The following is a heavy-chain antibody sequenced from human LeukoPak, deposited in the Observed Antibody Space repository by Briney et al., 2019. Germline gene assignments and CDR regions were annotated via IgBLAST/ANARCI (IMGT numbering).Heavy chain of an antibody. J-gene: IGHJ6*02. D-gene: IGHD6-6*01. CDR2: IIPIFGTA. V-gene: IGHV1-69*05. CDR3: ARAEYSSSSLQSYYYYYGMDV. CDR1: GGTFSSYA. Sequence: ASVKVSCKASGGTFSSYAISWVRQAPGQGLEWMGGIIPIFGTANYAQKFQGRVTMTRDTSTSTVYMELSSLRSEDTAVYYCARAEYSSSSLQSYYYYYGMDVWGQGTTVTVSS.